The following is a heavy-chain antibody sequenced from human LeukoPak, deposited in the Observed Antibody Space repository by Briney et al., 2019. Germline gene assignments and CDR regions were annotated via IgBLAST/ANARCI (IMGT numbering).Heavy chain of an antibody. D-gene: IGHD3-22*01. Sequence: PGGSLRLSCAASGFTFSNAWMSWVRQAPGKGLEWVGRISSKGDDRTTDYVAPVKGRVTISRDDSKNTLYLQMNSLKTEDTAVYYCTTGQGYYYDGSVPIDYWGQGTLVTASS. CDR3: TTGQGYYYDGSVPIDY. J-gene: IGHJ4*02. CDR1: GFTFSNAW. CDR2: ISSKGDDRTT. V-gene: IGHV3-15*01.